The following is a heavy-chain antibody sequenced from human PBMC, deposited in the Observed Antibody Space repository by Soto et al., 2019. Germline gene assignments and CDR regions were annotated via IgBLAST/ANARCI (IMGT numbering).Heavy chain of an antibody. D-gene: IGHD2-21*01. Sequence: QVQLVESGGGVVQPGRSLRLSCTATGFTFSSYGMHWVRQAPGKGLEWVSVVRHDGSNIHYADFVKGRFTISRDNSKNRLDLQMNSLRAEDTAGLYCVRGGVGSRHFYDCLDYWGQGTLVTVSS. CDR2: VRHDGSNI. CDR1: GFTFSSYG. J-gene: IGHJ4*02. V-gene: IGHV3-33*01. CDR3: VRGGVGSRHFYDCLDY.